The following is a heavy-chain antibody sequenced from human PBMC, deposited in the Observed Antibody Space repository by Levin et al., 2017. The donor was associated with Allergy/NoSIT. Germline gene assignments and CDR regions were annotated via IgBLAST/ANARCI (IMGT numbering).Heavy chain of an antibody. CDR1: GFTLNSYW. V-gene: IGHV3-74*01. CDR3: ARGLPTVTTYDH. J-gene: IGHJ4*02. D-gene: IGHD4-17*01. CDR2: INSDGSTT. Sequence: SGGSLRLSCAASGFTLNSYWMHWVRQAPGKGLVWVSRINSDGSTTSYADSVKGRFTISRDNAKNTLYLQMNSLRAEDTAVYYCARGLPTVTTYDHWGQGTLVTVSS.